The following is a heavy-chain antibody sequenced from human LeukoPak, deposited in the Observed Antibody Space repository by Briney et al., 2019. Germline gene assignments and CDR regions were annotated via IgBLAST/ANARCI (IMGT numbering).Heavy chain of an antibody. CDR3: ARGRRIAARTFDY. CDR1: GGSFSGYY. Sequence: SETLSLTCAVYGGSFSGYYWSWIRQPPGKGLEWIGEINHSGSTNYNPSLKSRVTISVDTSKNQYSLKLSSVTAADTAVYYCARGRRIAARTFDYWGQGTLVTVSS. D-gene: IGHD6-6*01. J-gene: IGHJ4*02. V-gene: IGHV4-34*01. CDR2: INHSGST.